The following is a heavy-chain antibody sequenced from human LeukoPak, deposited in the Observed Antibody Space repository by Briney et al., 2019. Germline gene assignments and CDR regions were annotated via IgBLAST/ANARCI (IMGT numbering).Heavy chain of an antibody. CDR2: ISWNSGSI. Sequence: GGSLRLSRAASGFTFDDYAMHWVRHAPGKGLEWVSGISWNSGSIGYADSVKGRFTISRDNAKNSLYLQMNSLRAEDTALYYCARGIAAAGTSSFWNYYYYYGMDVWGQGTTVTVSS. CDR3: ARGIAAAGTSSFWNYYYYYGMDV. D-gene: IGHD6-13*01. J-gene: IGHJ6*02. CDR1: GFTFDDYA. V-gene: IGHV3-9*01.